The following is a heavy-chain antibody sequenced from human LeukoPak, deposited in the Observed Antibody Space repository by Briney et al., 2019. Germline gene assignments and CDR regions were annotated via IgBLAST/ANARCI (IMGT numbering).Heavy chain of an antibody. Sequence: GGSLRLSCAASGFTFSSYGMHWVRQAPGKGLEWVAVISYDGSNKYYADSVKGRFTISRDNSKNTLYLQMNSLRAEDTAVYYCAKAVSIRYFDCYDYWGQGTLVTVSS. CDR3: AKAVSIRYFDCYDY. V-gene: IGHV3-30*18. J-gene: IGHJ4*02. CDR1: GFTFSSYG. D-gene: IGHD3-9*01. CDR2: ISYDGSNK.